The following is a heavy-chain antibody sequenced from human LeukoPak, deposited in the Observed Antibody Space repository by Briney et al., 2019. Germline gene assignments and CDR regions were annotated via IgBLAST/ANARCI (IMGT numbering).Heavy chain of an antibody. D-gene: IGHD3-3*01. CDR2: INSDGSSI. CDR1: GFTFSSYW. Sequence: GGSLRLSCAASGFTFSSYWMHWVRQAPGKGLVWVSRINSDGSSISYADSVKGRFTISRDNAKNTLYLQMNSLRAEDTAVYYCARDLSPTDDFWSGYPAYYYYGMDVWGQGTTVTVSS. J-gene: IGHJ6*02. V-gene: IGHV3-74*01. CDR3: ARDLSPTDDFWSGYPAYYYYGMDV.